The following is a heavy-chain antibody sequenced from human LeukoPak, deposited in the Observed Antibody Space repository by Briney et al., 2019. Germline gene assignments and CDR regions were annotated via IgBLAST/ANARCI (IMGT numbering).Heavy chain of an antibody. CDR3: AKEVLGGVAFDY. CDR2: ISGSGGST. J-gene: IGHJ4*02. V-gene: IGHV3-23*01. Sequence: GGSLRLSCAASGFTFSDYYMSWVRQAPVKVLEWVAAISGSGGSTYYADSVKGRFTSSRDNFKNTLYLQMNSLRAEDTAVYYCAKEVLGGVAFDYWGQGTLVTVSS. D-gene: IGHD3-16*01. CDR1: GFTFSDYY.